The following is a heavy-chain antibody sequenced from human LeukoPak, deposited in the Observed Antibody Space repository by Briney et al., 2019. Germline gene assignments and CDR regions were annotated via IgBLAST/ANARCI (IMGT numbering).Heavy chain of an antibody. Sequence: SETLSLTCTVSGGSISSYYWGWIRQPPGKGLEWIGYIYYSGSTNYNPSLKSRVTISVDTSKNQFSLKLSSVTAADTAVYYCAREYYYDSSGGVVAFDIWGQGTMVTVSS. D-gene: IGHD3-22*01. CDR1: GGSISSYY. J-gene: IGHJ3*02. CDR3: AREYYYDSSGGVVAFDI. V-gene: IGHV4-59*01. CDR2: IYYSGST.